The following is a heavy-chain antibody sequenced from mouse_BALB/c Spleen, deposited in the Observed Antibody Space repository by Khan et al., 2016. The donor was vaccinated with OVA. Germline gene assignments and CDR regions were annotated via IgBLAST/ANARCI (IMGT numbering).Heavy chain of an antibody. D-gene: IGHD2-14*01. V-gene: IGHV3-2*02. J-gene: IGHJ1*01. CDR1: GYSITSDYA. CDR3: ARYDYRRWYFDV. Sequence: EVQLQESGPGLVKPSQSLSLTCTVTGYSITSDYAWNWIRQFPGNKLEWMGYISYSGSTSYNPSLKSRISITRDTSKNQFFLQLNSVTTEDTATDDCARYDYRRWYFDVWGAGTTVTVSS. CDR2: ISYSGST.